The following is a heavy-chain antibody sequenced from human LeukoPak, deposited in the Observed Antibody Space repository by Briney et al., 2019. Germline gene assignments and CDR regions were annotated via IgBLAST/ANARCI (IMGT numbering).Heavy chain of an antibody. J-gene: IGHJ4*02. CDR1: GGSIRSSNYY. CDR3: ARERSGWPETLDY. CDR2: IYYSGST. V-gene: IGHV4-39*07. Sequence: SETLSLTCTVSGGSIRSSNYYWGWIRQPPGKGLEWIGSIYYSGSTYYNPSLKSRVTISVDTSKNQFSLKLSSVTAVDTAVYYCARERSGWPETLDYWGQGTLVTVSS. D-gene: IGHD6-19*01.